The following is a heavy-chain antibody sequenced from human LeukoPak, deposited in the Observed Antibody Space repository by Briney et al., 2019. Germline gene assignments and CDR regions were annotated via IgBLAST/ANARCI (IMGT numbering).Heavy chain of an antibody. CDR3: AHMYCSSITCPHYFDY. CDR2: IYWNEDK. CDR1: GFSLSTSGVG. J-gene: IGHJ4*02. D-gene: IGHD2-2*01. Sequence: SGPTLVNPTQTLTLTCTFSGFSLSTSGVGLGWLRQPPGKALEWLVLIYWNEDKRYSPSLNSRLTITKDTSKNQVVLSMTNMDPVDTATYYCAHMYCSSITCPHYFDYWGQGTLVTVSS. V-gene: IGHV2-5*01.